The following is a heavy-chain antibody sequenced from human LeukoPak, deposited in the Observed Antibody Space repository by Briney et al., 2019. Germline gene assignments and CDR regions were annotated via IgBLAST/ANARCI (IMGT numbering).Heavy chain of an antibody. Sequence: ASVKVSCKASGYTFTSYAMNWVRQAPGQGLEWMGWINTNTGNPTYAQGFTGRFVFSLDTSVSTAYLRISSLKAEDTAVYYCARVFRYYYDSSGFPLGYYYGMDVWGQGTTVTVSS. V-gene: IGHV7-4-1*02. CDR2: INTNTGNP. CDR1: GYTFTSYA. D-gene: IGHD3-22*01. J-gene: IGHJ6*02. CDR3: ARVFRYYYDSSGFPLGYYYGMDV.